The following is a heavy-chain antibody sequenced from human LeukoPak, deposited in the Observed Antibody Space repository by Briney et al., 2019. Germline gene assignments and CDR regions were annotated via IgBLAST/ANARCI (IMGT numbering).Heavy chain of an antibody. J-gene: IGHJ4*02. V-gene: IGHV4-4*07. D-gene: IGHD3-10*01. CDR2: IYTSGRT. CDR3: ARDVYGSGSYYD. CDR1: GGSISSYY. Sequence: PSVTLSLTCTVSGGSISSYYWSWIRQPAGKGLEWIGRIYTSGRTNYNPSLKSRVTISVDKSKNQFSLKLSSVTAADTAVYYCARDVYGSGSYYDWGQGTLVTVSS.